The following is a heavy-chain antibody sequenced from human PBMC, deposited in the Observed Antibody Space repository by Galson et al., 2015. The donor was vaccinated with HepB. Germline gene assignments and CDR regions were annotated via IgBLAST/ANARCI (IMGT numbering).Heavy chain of an antibody. CDR1: GYSFTSYW. D-gene: IGHD3-10*01. J-gene: IGHJ3*02. V-gene: IGHV5-51*01. Sequence: QSGAEVKKPGESLKISYKGSGYSFTSYWIGWVRQMPGKGLEWMGIIYPGDSDTRYSPSFQGQVTISADKSISTAYLQWSSLKASDTAMYYCARHDPRAFYGSGVETYAFDIWGQGTMVTVSS. CDR3: ARHDPRAFYGSGVETYAFDI. CDR2: IYPGDSDT.